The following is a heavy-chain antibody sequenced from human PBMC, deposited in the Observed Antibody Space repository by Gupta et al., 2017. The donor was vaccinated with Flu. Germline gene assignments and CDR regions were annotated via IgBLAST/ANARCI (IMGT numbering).Heavy chain of an antibody. CDR1: GFSFSTST. CDR3: ANSFPYGTGWAGYFDD. J-gene: IGHJ4*02. Sequence: EVQLLESGGDFVQPGGSLRLSCAASGFSFSTSTMSWVRQAPGKGLEWVSSIRASGSSTHYADSVKGLFTISRDNSKNTLYLEMNNLRVEDTAIYYCANSFPYGTGWAGYFDDWGQGTLVTVSA. CDR2: IRASGSST. V-gene: IGHV3-23*01. D-gene: IGHD6-19*01.